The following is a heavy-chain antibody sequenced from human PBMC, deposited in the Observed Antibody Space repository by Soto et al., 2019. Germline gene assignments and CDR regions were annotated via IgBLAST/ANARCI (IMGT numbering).Heavy chain of an antibody. V-gene: IGHV1-46*01. J-gene: IGHJ5*02. Sequence: ASVKVSCKASGYTFTSYYMHWVRQAPGQGLEWMGIINPSGGSTSYAQKFQGRVTMTRDTSTSTVYMELSSLRSEDTAVYYCARDPYYYDSSGYYSLPWFDPWGQGTLVTVS. CDR1: GYTFTSYY. CDR2: INPSGGST. D-gene: IGHD3-22*01. CDR3: ARDPYYYDSSGYYSLPWFDP.